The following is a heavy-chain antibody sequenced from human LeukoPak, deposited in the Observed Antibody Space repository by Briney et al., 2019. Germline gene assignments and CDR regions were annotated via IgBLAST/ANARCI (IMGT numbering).Heavy chain of an antibody. Sequence: SETLSITCTVSGGSISSYYWSWIRQPAGKGLEWIGRIYTSGSTNYNPSLKSRVTMSVDTSKNQFSLKLSSVTAADTAVYYCARDSLVGAYYYFDYWGQGTLVTVSS. V-gene: IGHV4-4*07. J-gene: IGHJ4*02. CDR2: IYTSGST. CDR1: GGSISSYY. D-gene: IGHD1-26*01. CDR3: ARDSLVGAYYYFDY.